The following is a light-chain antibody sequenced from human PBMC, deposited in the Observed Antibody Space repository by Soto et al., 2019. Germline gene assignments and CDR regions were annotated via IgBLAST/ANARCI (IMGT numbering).Light chain of an antibody. CDR1: QSVLYSSNNENY. CDR2: RAS. V-gene: IGKV4-1*01. CDR3: QQYYTTIA. J-gene: IGKJ5*01. Sequence: DVVMTQSPDSLAVSLGERATINSKSSQSVLYSSNNENYLAWYQQKPGQPPKLLIYRASIRESGVPDRFSGSGSGTDFTLTISSLKAEDVAVYYCQQYYTTIAFGQGTRLEIK.